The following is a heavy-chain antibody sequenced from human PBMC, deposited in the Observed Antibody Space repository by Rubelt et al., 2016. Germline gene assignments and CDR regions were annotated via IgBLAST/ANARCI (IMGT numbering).Heavy chain of an antibody. CDR2: INPNSGGT. CDR1: GYTFTGYY. J-gene: IGHJ3*02. Sequence: QVQLVQSGAEVKKPGSSVKVSCKASGYTFTGYYMHWVRQAPGQGLEWMGWINPNSGGTNYAQKFQGRVTMTRETSISTAYMELRSLRSDDTAVYYCARDFGDAFGIWGQGTMVTVSS. D-gene: IGHD3-3*01. V-gene: IGHV1-2*02. CDR3: ARDFGDAFGI.